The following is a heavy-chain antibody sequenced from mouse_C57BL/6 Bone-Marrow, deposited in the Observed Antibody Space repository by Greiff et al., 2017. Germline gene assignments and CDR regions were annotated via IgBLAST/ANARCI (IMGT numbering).Heavy chain of an antibody. Sequence: EVQVVESGGGLVKPGGSLKLSCAASGFTFSRSPMSWVRQTPEKRLEWVATISGGGGNTYYPDSVKGRFTISRYNAKNTRYLQMSSLRSEDTALYYCARRGGYWGQGTTLTVAS. J-gene: IGHJ2*01. V-gene: IGHV5-9*01. CDR3: ARRGGY. CDR1: GFTFSRSP. CDR2: ISGGGGNT.